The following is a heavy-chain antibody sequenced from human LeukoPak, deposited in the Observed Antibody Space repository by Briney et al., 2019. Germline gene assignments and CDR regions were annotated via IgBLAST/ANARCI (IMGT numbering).Heavy chain of an antibody. V-gene: IGHV4-39*01. D-gene: IGHD5-24*01. J-gene: IGHJ4*02. CDR3: ARLRRDGYNRVLNFDY. CDR2: IYYSGST. CDR1: GGSISSSSYC. Sequence: SETLSLTCTVSGGSISSSSYCWGWIRQPPGKGLEWIGSIYYSGSTYYNPSLKSRVTISVDTSKNQFSLKLSSVTAADTAVYYCARLRRDGYNRVLNFDYWGQGTLVTVSS.